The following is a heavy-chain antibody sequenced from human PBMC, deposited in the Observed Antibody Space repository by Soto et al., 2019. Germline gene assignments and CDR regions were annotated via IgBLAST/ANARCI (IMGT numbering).Heavy chain of an antibody. CDR1: GFTFSSYG. CDR3: IRGYPEVDFDF. Sequence: QVQLVESGGGVVQPGRSLRLSCAASGFTFSSYGMHWVRQAPGKGLEWVAVIWSDGNKKLYGDSVKGRFIISRDNSKNTLYLQMNTLRVEDTAIYYCIRGYPEVDFDFWGQGTLVTVSS. J-gene: IGHJ4*02. CDR2: IWSDGNKK. V-gene: IGHV3-33*01. D-gene: IGHD5-12*01.